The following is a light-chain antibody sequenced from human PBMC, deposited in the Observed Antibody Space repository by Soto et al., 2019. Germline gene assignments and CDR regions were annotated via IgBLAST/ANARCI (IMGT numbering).Light chain of an antibody. CDR3: QEYNKAPWT. Sequence: DIQMTQSPPSLSASVGDRVTITCRASRDIDDYLAWYQHIAGKAPKLLIYDASSLQPGVPSRFSGSGSGTYFTHPINSLQPEDVATYYCQEYNKAPWTVGQGTKV. CDR1: RDIDDY. V-gene: IGKV1-27*01. CDR2: DAS. J-gene: IGKJ1*01.